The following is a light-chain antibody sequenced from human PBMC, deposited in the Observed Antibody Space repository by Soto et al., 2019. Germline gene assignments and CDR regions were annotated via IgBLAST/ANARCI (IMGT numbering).Light chain of an antibody. CDR3: AAWDDRLNGYV. Sequence: QSVLTQPPSASGTPGQRVTISCSGSTSNIGSNTVSWYQQLPGRAPKLLIYSNDQRPSGAPERFSGSKSGTSASLAISGLQSEDEADYYCAAWDDRLNGYVFGTGTKVTVL. CDR2: SND. V-gene: IGLV1-44*01. J-gene: IGLJ1*01. CDR1: TSNIGSNT.